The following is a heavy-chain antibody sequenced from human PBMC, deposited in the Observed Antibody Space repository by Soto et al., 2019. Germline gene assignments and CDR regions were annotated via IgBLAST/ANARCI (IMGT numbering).Heavy chain of an antibody. CDR3: ASIESGSLDYYNYGMDV. J-gene: IGHJ6*02. V-gene: IGHV3-30*04. CDR1: GFTFSSYA. CDR2: ISYDGSNK. D-gene: IGHD3-3*01. Sequence: GGSLRLSCAASGFTFSSYAMHWVRQAPGKGLEWVAVISYDGSNKYYADSVKGRFTISRDNSKNTLYLQMNSLRAEDTAVYYCASIESGSLDYYNYGMDVWGQGTTVTVSS.